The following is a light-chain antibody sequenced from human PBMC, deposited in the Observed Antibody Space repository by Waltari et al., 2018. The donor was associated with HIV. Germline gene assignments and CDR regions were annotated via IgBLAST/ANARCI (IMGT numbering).Light chain of an antibody. V-gene: IGLV3-21*04. J-gene: IGLJ3*02. CDR3: QVWDSSSDHRGV. Sequence: SYVVSQSPSVSVAPGLTARMTCEGHHVGRQGVHWSQKKPDQAPILVIYYDRARPSGSPERFSGSNFGNTATLTITSVEAGDEADYYCQVWDSSSDHRGVFGGGTKLTVL. CDR2: YDR. CDR1: HVGRQG.